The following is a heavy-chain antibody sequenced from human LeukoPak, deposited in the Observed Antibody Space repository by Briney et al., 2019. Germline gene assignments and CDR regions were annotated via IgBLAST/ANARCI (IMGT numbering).Heavy chain of an antibody. V-gene: IGHV4-59*08. CDR2: IYYSGST. J-gene: IGHJ5*02. CDR1: GGSISSYY. Sequence: SETLSLTCTVSGGSISSYYWSWIRQPPGKGLEWIGYIYYSGSTNYNPSLKSRVTISVDTSKNQFSLKLSSVTAADTAVYYCARHGIAAAGDWFDPWSQGTLVTVSS. CDR3: ARHGIAAAGDWFDP. D-gene: IGHD6-13*01.